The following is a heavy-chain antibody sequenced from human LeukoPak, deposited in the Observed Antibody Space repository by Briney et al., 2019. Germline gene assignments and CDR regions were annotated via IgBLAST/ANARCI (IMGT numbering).Heavy chain of an antibody. CDR3: AREPGYGVY. J-gene: IGHJ4*02. CDR2: ISAYNGNT. V-gene: IGHV1-18*04. Sequence: ASVKVSCTASGYTFTSYGISWVRQAPGQGLEWMGWISAYNGNTNYAQKLQGRVTITTDTSTSTAYMELRSLRSGDTAVYYCAREPGYGVYWGQGTLVTVSS. CDR1: GYTFTSYG. D-gene: IGHD2-8*01.